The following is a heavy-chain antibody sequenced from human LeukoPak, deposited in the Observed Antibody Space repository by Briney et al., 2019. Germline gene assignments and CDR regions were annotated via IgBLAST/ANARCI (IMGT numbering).Heavy chain of an antibody. CDR1: GGSFSGYY. D-gene: IGHD2-15*01. CDR2: INHSGST. CDR3: ARDADCSGGSCLPRPGDY. Sequence: PSETLSLTCAVYGGSFSGYYWSWIRQPPGKGLEWIGEINHSGSTNYNPSLKSRVTMSVDTSKNQFSLKLSSVTAADTAVYYCARDADCSGGSCLPRPGDYWGQGTLVTVSS. V-gene: IGHV4-34*01. J-gene: IGHJ4*02.